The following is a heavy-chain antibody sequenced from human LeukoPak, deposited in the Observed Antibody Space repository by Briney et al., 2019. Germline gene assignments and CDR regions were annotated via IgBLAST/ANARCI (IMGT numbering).Heavy chain of an antibody. V-gene: IGHV4-39*07. CDR3: ARGLEMATS. Sequence: PSETLSLTCTVSGGPISISSYYWGWIRQPPGKGLEWIGSIYYSGSTYYNPSLKCRVTISVATSKNQFSLKLSSVTAADTAVYYCARGLEMATSWGQGTLVTVSS. D-gene: IGHD5-24*01. CDR1: GGPISISSYY. CDR2: IYYSGST. J-gene: IGHJ4*02.